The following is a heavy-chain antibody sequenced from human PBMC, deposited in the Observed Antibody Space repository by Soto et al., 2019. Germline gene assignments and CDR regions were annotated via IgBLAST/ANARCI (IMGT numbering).Heavy chain of an antibody. D-gene: IGHD4-4*01. J-gene: IGHJ4*02. CDR3: ARGFPTVVTVDY. Sequence: QLQLQESGPGLVKPSETLSLTCTVSGGSISSSSYYWGWIRQPPGKGLEWIGSIYYSGSTYYNPSLKSRVTISVDTSKNQFSLKLSSVTAADTTVYYCARGFPTVVTVDYWGQGTLVTVSS. CDR2: IYYSGST. V-gene: IGHV4-39*01. CDR1: GGSISSSSYY.